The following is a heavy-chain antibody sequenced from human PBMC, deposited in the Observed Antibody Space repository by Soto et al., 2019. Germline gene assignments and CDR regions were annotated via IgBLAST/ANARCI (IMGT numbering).Heavy chain of an antibody. V-gene: IGHV1-69*01. Sequence: QVQLVQSGAEVKKPGSSVRVSCKASGDTFTGHAITCVRQAPAQGLEWLGVITPLLGTANYAPNFQGRVTITADDSATTTFLDLTSLKFDDTAVYYCARLRLEPEGANIPLMFGLDVWGQGTTVTVSS. CDR1: GDTFTGHA. CDR2: ITPLLGTA. J-gene: IGHJ6*02. D-gene: IGHD2-8*01. CDR3: ARLRLEPEGANIPLMFGLDV.